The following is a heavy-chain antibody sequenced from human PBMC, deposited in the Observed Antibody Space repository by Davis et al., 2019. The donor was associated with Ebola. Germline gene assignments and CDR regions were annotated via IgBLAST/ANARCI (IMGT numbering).Heavy chain of an antibody. V-gene: IGHV3-30*04. CDR3: ARAVFHEVLDY. Sequence: GESLKISCVASGFTFRNYAMHWVRQAPGKGLEWVAVVSHSQRETFYADSVKGRFTISRDNSENTRYLQMNSLTADDTAVYYCARAVFHEVLDYWGQGTPVTVSS. D-gene: IGHD3-3*01. CDR2: VSHSQRET. CDR1: GFTFRNYA. J-gene: IGHJ4*02.